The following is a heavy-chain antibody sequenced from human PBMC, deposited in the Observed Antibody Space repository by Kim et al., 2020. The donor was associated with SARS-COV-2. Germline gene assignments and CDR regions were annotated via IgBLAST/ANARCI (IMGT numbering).Heavy chain of an antibody. CDR1: GYTFTSYW. CDR2: IDPSDSYT. J-gene: IGHJ6*02. CDR3: SRRRVYGMDV. Sequence: GESLKISCKGSGYTFTSYWINWVRQMPGKGLEWMGRIDPSDSYTNYSPSFQGHVTISADKSITTAYLQWNSLKASDTAMYYCSRRRVYGMDVWGQGTTVT. V-gene: IGHV5-10-1*01.